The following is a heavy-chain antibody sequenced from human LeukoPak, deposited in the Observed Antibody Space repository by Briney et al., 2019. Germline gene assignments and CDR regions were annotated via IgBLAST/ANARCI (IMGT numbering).Heavy chain of an antibody. Sequence: PSETLSLTCAVYGGSFSSYYWGWVRQPPGKGLEWIGNIFYSGSTYYSPSLKSRVTISLDTSKNQFSLKVSSVTAADTAVYYCARVKDPGGYYYYYYMDIWGKGNTVTVSS. D-gene: IGHD3-16*01. CDR2: IFYSGST. J-gene: IGHJ6*03. CDR3: ARVKDPGGYYYYYYMDI. V-gene: IGHV4-34*12. CDR1: GGSFSSYY.